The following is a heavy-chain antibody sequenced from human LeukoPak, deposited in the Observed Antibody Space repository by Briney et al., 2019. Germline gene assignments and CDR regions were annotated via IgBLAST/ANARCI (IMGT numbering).Heavy chain of an antibody. CDR1: GGSFSGYY. D-gene: IGHD6-13*01. Sequence: PSETLSLTCAVYGGSFSGYYWSWIRRPPGKGLEWIGEINHSGSTNYNPSLKSRVTISVDTSKNQFSLKLSSVTAADTAVYYCARYTAGTGSSWSLYYFDYWGQGTLVTVSS. J-gene: IGHJ4*02. CDR3: ARYTAGTGSSWSLYYFDY. CDR2: INHSGST. V-gene: IGHV4-34*01.